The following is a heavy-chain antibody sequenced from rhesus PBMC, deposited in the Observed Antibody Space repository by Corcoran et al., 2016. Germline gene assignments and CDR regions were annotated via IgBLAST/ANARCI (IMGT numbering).Heavy chain of an antibody. CDR1: GYTFTDYY. Sequence: EVQLVQSGAEVKKPGASVKISCKASGYTFTDYYLHWVRQAPGKGLEWMGRVDPEDGEAIHSQNFQDRVTITAETSTDTAYMELSSLISEDTAVYYCATEYCTGSGCYGYFDYWGQGVLVTVSS. V-gene: IGHV1-111*02. J-gene: IGHJ4*01. CDR3: ATEYCTGSGCYGYFDY. CDR2: VDPEDGEA. D-gene: IGHD2-21*01.